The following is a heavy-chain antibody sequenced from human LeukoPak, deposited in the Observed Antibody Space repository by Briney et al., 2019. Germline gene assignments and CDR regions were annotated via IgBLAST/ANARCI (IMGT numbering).Heavy chain of an antibody. V-gene: IGHV4-30-4*01. Sequence: SETLSLTCTVSGGSISSGDYYWSWIRQPPGKGLEWIGYIYYSGSTYYNPSLKCRVTISVDTSKNQFSLKLSSVTAADTAVYYCARDSSSWYSYGMDVWGKGTTVTVSS. CDR2: IYYSGST. J-gene: IGHJ6*04. CDR1: GGSISSGDYY. D-gene: IGHD6-13*01. CDR3: ARDSSSWYSYGMDV.